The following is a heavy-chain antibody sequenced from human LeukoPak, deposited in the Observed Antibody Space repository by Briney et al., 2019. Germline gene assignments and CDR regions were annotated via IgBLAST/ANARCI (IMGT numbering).Heavy chain of an antibody. CDR2: LSSG. V-gene: IGHV3-23*01. CDR3: ATSRRTFWYFDL. J-gene: IGHJ2*01. Sequence: GGSLRLSCAASELTFRSYVMNGVRQAPGKGLEWVSGLSSGYADSVKGRFTISSDNSRNTLYLQMNSLRAEDTAVYYCATSRRTFWYFDLWGRGTLVTVS. CDR1: ELTFRSYV.